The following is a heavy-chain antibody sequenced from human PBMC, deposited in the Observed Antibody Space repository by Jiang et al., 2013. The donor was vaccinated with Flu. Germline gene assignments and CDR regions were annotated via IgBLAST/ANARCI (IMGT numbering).Heavy chain of an antibody. CDR2: FNPSGDHT. D-gene: IGHD4-17*01. J-gene: IGHJ4*02. Sequence: VQLVESGAEVKKPGASVKVSCKASGYTFTSYYMHWVRQVPGQGLEWMGVFNPSGDHTRFAQRFQGRVTMTRDTSATTVYMDLSSLKSEDTAVYYCARGPPTTVTTDFDYWGQGTPGHRLL. CDR1: GYTFTSYY. CDR3: ARGPPTTVTTDFDY. V-gene: IGHV1-46*01.